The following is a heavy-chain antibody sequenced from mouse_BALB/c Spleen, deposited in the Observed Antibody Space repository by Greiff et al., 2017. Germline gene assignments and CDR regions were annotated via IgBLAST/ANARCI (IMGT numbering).Heavy chain of an antibody. CDR1: GFTFSSYA. CDR3: ARGLYYYGSSPFDY. D-gene: IGHD1-1*01. J-gene: IGHJ2*01. V-gene: IGHV5-6-5*01. Sequence: EVQLVESGGGLVKPGGSLKLSCAASGFTFSSYAMSWVRQTPEKRLEWVASISSGGSTYYPDSVKVRFTISRDNARNILYLQMSSLRSEDTAMYYCARGLYYYGSSPFDYWGQGTTLTVSS. CDR2: ISSGGST.